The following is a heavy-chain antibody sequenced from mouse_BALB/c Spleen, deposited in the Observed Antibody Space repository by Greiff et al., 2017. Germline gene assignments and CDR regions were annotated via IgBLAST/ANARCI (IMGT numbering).Heavy chain of an antibody. J-gene: IGHJ4*01. Sequence: EVQGVESGGGLVQPGGSRKLSCAASGFTFSSFGMHWVRQAPEKGLEWVAYISSGSSTIYYADTVKGRFTISRDNPKNTLFLQMTSLRSEDTAMYYCARSHYRYEGAYAMDYWGQGTSVTVSS. V-gene: IGHV5-17*02. CDR3: ARSHYRYEGAYAMDY. CDR1: GFTFSSFG. D-gene: IGHD2-14*01. CDR2: ISSGSSTI.